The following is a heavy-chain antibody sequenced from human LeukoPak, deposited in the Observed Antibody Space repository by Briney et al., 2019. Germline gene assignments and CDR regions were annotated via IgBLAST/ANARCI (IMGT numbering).Heavy chain of an antibody. V-gene: IGHV4-30-4*01. CDR2: IYYSGSA. CDR1: GGSISSGDYY. Sequence: SETLSLTCTVSGGSISSGDYYWSWIRQPPGKGLEWIGYIYYSGSAYYNPSLKSRVTISVDTSKNQFSLKLSSVTAADMAVYYCARVEYYYYGMDVWGQGTTVTVSS. CDR3: ARVEYYYYGMDV. J-gene: IGHJ6*02. D-gene: IGHD3-3*01.